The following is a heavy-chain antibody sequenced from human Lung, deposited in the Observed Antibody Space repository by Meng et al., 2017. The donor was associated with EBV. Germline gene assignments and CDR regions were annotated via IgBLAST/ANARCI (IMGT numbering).Heavy chain of an antibody. CDR2: INYSGIT. CDR3: ARGGTSSAPFDY. V-gene: IGHV4-34*01. CDR1: GRSFSSSY. Sequence: QVQLQQWGAGLLKPSETLSLTCGVSGRSFSSSYWSWIRQPPGKGLEWIGQINYSGITNYNPSLKSRVTISVDTSKNQFSLSLNSVTAADTAVYYCARGGTSSAPFDYWGQGTLVTVSS. D-gene: IGHD2-2*01. J-gene: IGHJ4*02.